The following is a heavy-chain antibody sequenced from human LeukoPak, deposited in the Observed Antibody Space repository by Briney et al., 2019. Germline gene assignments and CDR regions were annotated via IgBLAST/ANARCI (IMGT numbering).Heavy chain of an antibody. V-gene: IGHV4-39*01. Sequence: SETLSLTCTVSGGSVSSSNYYWGWIRQPPGKGLEFIGSIFYSGGTYYNPSLWSRVTMAVDTSQNQFSLKLSSVTAADTAVYYCARHTRLLRNYFDYWGQGTLVTVSS. J-gene: IGHJ4*02. CDR1: GGSVSSSNYY. CDR3: ARHTRLLRNYFDY. D-gene: IGHD2-15*01. CDR2: IFYSGGT.